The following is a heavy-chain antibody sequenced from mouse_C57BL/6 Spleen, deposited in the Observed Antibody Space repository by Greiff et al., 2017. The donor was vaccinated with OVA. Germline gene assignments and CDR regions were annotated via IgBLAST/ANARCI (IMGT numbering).Heavy chain of an antibody. CDR1: GYTFTSYG. CDR3: ARNPTAQATSYAMDY. V-gene: IGHV1-81*01. CDR2: IYPRSGNT. D-gene: IGHD3-2*02. Sequence: VQLQQSGAELARPGASVKLSCKASGYTFTSYGISWVKQRTGQGLEWIGEIYPRSGNTYYNEKFKGKATLTADKSSSTAYMELRSLTSEDSAVYFCARNPTAQATSYAMDYWGQGTSVTVSS. J-gene: IGHJ4*01.